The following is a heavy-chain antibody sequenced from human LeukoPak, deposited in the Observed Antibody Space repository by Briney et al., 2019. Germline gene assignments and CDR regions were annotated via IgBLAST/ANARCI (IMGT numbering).Heavy chain of an antibody. CDR3: ARVVGRYFEYGMDV. Sequence: SETLSLTCPVSGGPITGYYWIWLRQPPGKGLEGIGYIYYPGSTIYNPSLKSRVTISVDTSKNQFSLNLSSVTAADSAVYYCARVVGRYFEYGMDVWGQGTTVTVSS. CDR2: IYYPGST. J-gene: IGHJ6*02. V-gene: IGHV4-59*01. D-gene: IGHD3-9*01. CDR1: GGPITGYY.